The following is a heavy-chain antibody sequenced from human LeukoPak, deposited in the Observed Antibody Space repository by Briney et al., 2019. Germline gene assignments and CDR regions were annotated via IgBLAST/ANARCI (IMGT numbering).Heavy chain of an antibody. CDR3: ASTLEHDYKSFDY. D-gene: IGHD4-11*01. CDR1: GGSISSSGYY. J-gene: IGHJ4*02. Sequence: SETLSLTCTVSGGSISSSGYYWGWIRQPPGKGLEWIGSIYYSGSTYYNPSLKSRVTISVDTSKNQFSLKLSSVTAADTAVYYCASTLEHDYKSFDYWGQGTLVTVSS. V-gene: IGHV4-39*01. CDR2: IYYSGST.